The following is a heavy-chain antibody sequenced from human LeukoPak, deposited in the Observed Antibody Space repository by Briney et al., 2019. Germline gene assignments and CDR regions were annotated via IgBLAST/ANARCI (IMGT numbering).Heavy chain of an antibody. Sequence: SETLSLTCTVSGGSISSYYWNWIRQPPGKGLEWIGYIHNSGSTNYNPSLRSRVTISVDTSKNLFSLRLTSVTAADTAVYYCARHSQHSRDLGSARNLDYWGQGTLVTVS. CDR3: ARHSQHSRDLGSARNLDY. CDR1: GGSISSYY. V-gene: IGHV4-59*08. D-gene: IGHD7-27*01. J-gene: IGHJ4*02. CDR2: IHNSGST.